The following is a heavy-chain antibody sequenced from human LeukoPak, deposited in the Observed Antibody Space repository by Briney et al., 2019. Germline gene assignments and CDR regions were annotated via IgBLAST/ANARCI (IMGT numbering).Heavy chain of an antibody. D-gene: IGHD3-10*01. V-gene: IGHV1-46*01. CDR3: ARVSKLYYGSGSFDY. Sequence: ASVKVSCKASGYTFTSYYMHWMRQAPGQGLEWMGIINPSGGSTSYAQKFQGRVTMTGDTSTSTVYMELSSLRSEDTAVYYCARVSKLYYGSGSFDYWGQGTLVTVSS. CDR2: INPSGGST. J-gene: IGHJ4*02. CDR1: GYTFTSYY.